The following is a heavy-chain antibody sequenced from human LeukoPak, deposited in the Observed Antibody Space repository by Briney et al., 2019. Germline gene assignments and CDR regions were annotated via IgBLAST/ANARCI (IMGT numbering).Heavy chain of an antibody. CDR3: ASGIAVAAADAFDI. Sequence: PGGSLRLSCAASGFTFSSYSMNWVRQAPGKGLEWVSYISSSSSTIYYADSVKGRFTTSRDNAKNSLYLQMNSLRAEDTAVYYCASGIAVAAADAFDIWGQGTMVTVSS. D-gene: IGHD6-19*01. CDR2: ISSSSSTI. J-gene: IGHJ3*02. V-gene: IGHV3-48*01. CDR1: GFTFSSYS.